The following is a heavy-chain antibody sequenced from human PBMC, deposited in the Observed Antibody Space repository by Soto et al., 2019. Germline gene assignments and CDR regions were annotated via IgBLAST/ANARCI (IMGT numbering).Heavy chain of an antibody. Sequence: EVQLVESGGGLAQPGGSLRLSCAAAGFTVTTYHMSWVRQAPGKGLEWVASAKQDGSAKDYVDSVKGRFTISRDNAKNAVYLQRKGLRGEDPAVYYCARWRGQQSEVDCWGQGTLVTVSS. V-gene: IGHV3-7*01. J-gene: IGHJ4*02. D-gene: IGHD3-3*01. CDR3: ARWRGQQSEVDC. CDR2: AKQDGSAK. CDR1: GFTVTTYH.